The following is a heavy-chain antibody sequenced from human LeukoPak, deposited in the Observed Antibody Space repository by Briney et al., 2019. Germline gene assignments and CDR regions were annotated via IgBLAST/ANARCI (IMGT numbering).Heavy chain of an antibody. J-gene: IGHJ6*03. CDR2: INPNSGGT. CDR1: GYTFTGYY. Sequence: ASVKVSCKASGYTFTGYYMHWVRQAPGQGLEWMGWINPNSGGTNYAQKFQGRVTMTRDTSISTAYMELSRLRSDDTAVYYCARVTYYYYYVDVWGKGTTVTVSS. V-gene: IGHV1-2*02. CDR3: ARVTYYYYYVDV.